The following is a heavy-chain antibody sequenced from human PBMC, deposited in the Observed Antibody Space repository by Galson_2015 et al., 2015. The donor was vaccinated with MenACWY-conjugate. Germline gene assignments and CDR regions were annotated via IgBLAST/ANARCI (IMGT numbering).Heavy chain of an antibody. CDR2: ISSSSSTI. CDR1: GFTFSSYS. CDR3: ARDRTVVVVAARITTFDY. J-gene: IGHJ4*02. Sequence: SLRLSCAASGFTFSSYSMNWVRQAPGKGLEWVSYISSSSSTIYYTDSVKGRFTISRDNAKNSLYLQMNSLRAEDTAVYYCARDRTVVVVAARITTFDYWGQGTLVTVSS. V-gene: IGHV3-48*04. D-gene: IGHD2-15*01.